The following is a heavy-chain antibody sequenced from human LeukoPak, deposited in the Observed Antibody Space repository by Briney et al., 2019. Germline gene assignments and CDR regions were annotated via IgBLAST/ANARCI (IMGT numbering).Heavy chain of an antibody. CDR2: INHSGST. CDR3: ARGHGGLGGMDV. CDR1: GGSFSGYD. D-gene: IGHD2-15*01. V-gene: IGHV4-34*01. Sequence: SETLSLTCAVYGGSFSGYDWSWIRQPPGKGLEWIGEINHSGSTNYSPSLKSRVTISVDTSKNHFSLKVRSVTAADTAVYCCARGHGGLGGMDVWGQGTTVTVSS. J-gene: IGHJ6*02.